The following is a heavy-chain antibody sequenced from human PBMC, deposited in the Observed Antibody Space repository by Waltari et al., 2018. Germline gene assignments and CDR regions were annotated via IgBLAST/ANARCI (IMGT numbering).Heavy chain of an antibody. CDR3: ARGDVLRYFDWLTQIRGFDP. CDR2: INPNSGGT. CDR1: GFTFTGYY. V-gene: IGHV1-2*04. D-gene: IGHD3-9*01. Sequence: VQLVESGGGLVKPGGSLRLSCAASGFTFTGYYMHWVRQAPGQGLEWMGWINPNSGGTNYAQKFQGWVTMTRDTSISTAYMELSRLRSDDTAVYYCARGDVLRYFDWLTQIRGFDPWGQGTLVTVSS. J-gene: IGHJ5*02.